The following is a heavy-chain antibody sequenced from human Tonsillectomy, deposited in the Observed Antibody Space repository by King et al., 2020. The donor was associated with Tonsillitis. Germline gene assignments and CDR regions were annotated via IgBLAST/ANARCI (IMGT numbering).Heavy chain of an antibody. CDR3: ARESLACEDSSSWYEPFDY. D-gene: IGHD6-13*01. CDR2: ISYDGSNK. Sequence: QLVQSGGGVVQPGRFLRLSCAASGFTFSSYPMHWVRQAPGKGLEWVAVISYDGSNKYYADPVKGRFTISRDNSKNTLFLQMSSLRAEDTAVYYCARESLACEDSSSWYEPFDYWGQGTLVSVSS. J-gene: IGHJ4*02. V-gene: IGHV3-30*04. CDR1: GFTFSSYP.